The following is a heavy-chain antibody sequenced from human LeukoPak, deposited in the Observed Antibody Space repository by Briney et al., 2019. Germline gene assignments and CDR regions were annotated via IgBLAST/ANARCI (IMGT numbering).Heavy chain of an antibody. CDR2: IYHSGST. D-gene: IGHD6-13*01. Sequence: PSETLSLTCAVSGYSISSGYYWGWIRQPPGKGLEWIGSIYHSGSTYYNPSLKSRVTISVDTSKNQFSLKLSSVTAADTAVYYCARLAAAAGTWYYYMDVWGKGTTVTVSS. CDR1: GYSISSGYY. V-gene: IGHV4-38-2*01. J-gene: IGHJ6*03. CDR3: ARLAAAAGTWYYYMDV.